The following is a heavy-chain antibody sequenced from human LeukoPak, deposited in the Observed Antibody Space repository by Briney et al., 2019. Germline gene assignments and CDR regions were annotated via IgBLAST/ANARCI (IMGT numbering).Heavy chain of an antibody. CDR2: ISYTGTYI. V-gene: IGHV3-21*04. Sequence: GGSLRLSCAASAFSPNAYNMNWVRQAPGKGLEWVSSISYTGTYIYYADSVKGRFTISRDNAQNSLYLQMNSLRAEDTAIYYCVRDRGTYRPIDYWGQGTLVTVSS. D-gene: IGHD1-26*01. CDR1: AFSPNAYN. J-gene: IGHJ4*02. CDR3: VRDRGTYRPIDY.